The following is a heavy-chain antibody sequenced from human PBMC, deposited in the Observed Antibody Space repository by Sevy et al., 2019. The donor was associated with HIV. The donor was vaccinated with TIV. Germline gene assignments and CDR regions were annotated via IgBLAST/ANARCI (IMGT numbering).Heavy chain of an antibody. Sequence: GGSLRLSCAASGFTFSKYSMSWVRQPPGKGLEWVSTLSFGWGEINYADSVKGRFTISRDKSKSSVYLQMNNLRPEDTAVYDCARGGCTKPLDYWGQGTLVTVSS. D-gene: IGHD2-8*01. J-gene: IGHJ4*02. CDR3: ARGGCTKPLDY. CDR1: GFTFSKYS. V-gene: IGHV3-23*01. CDR2: LSFGWGEI.